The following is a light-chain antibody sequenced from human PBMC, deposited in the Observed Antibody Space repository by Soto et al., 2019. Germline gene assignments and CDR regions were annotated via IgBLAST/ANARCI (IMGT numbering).Light chain of an antibody. V-gene: IGLV2-14*01. Sequence: QSVLTQPASVSGSPGQSITIPCTGTSSDVDGYNYVSWYQQHPGKVPKLVIYEVTNRPSGVSNRFSGSKSGNRASLTISGLRPEDEADYYCSSYTSTSTLVFGTGTKLTVL. J-gene: IGLJ1*01. CDR2: EVT. CDR1: SSDVDGYNY. CDR3: SSYTSTSTLV.